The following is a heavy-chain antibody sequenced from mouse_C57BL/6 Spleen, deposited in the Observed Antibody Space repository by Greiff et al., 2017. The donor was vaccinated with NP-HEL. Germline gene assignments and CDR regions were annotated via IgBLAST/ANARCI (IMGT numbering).Heavy chain of an antibody. CDR2: INPNNGGT. Sequence: DVQLQESGPELVKPGASVKMSCKASGYTFTDYNMHWVKQSHGKSLEWIGYINPNNGGTSYNQKFKGKATLTVNKSSSTAYMELRSLTSEDSAVYYCARSPFYYGSSFYYFDYWGQGTTLTVSS. CDR1: GYTFTDYN. J-gene: IGHJ2*01. V-gene: IGHV1-22*01. D-gene: IGHD1-1*01. CDR3: ARSPFYYGSSFYYFDY.